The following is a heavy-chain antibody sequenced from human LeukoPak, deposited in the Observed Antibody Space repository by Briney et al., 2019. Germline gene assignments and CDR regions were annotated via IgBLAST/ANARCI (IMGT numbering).Heavy chain of an antibody. CDR3: AKSEYDILTGSDFGY. J-gene: IGHJ4*02. Sequence: VGSLRLSCAASGFTFSSYGMHWVRQAPGKGLEWVAFIRYDGSNKYYADSVKGRFTISRDNSKNTLYLQMNSLRAEDTAVYYCAKSEYDILTGSDFGYWGQGTRVTVSS. D-gene: IGHD3-9*01. CDR1: GFTFSSYG. CDR2: IRYDGSNK. V-gene: IGHV3-30*02.